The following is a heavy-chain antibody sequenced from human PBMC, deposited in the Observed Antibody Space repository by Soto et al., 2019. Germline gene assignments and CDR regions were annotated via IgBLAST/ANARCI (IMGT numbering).Heavy chain of an antibody. CDR3: ARDSNYLGYGMDV. D-gene: IGHD4-4*01. Sequence: PGGSLRLSCAASGFTFSSYGMHWVRQAPGKGLEWVAVIWYDGSNKYYADSVKGRFTISRDNSKNTLYPQMNSLRAEDTAVYYCARDSNYLGYGMDVWGQGTTVTVSS. V-gene: IGHV3-33*01. CDR1: GFTFSSYG. CDR2: IWYDGSNK. J-gene: IGHJ6*02.